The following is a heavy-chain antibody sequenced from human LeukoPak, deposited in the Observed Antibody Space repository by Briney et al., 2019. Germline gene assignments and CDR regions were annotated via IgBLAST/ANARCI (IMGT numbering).Heavy chain of an antibody. J-gene: IGHJ4*02. D-gene: IGHD3-22*01. CDR3: ARDRYYYDSGGGRGLDY. CDR1: GVSIRSYF. V-gene: IGHV4-4*07. Sequence: SETLSLTCSVSGVSIRSYFWSWIRQPAGKGLEWIGRMYTNGSTKYNPSLKSRVIVSADTSKNQISLKLSSVTAADTAVYYCARDRYYYDSGGGRGLDYWGQGTLVTVSS. CDR2: MYTNGST.